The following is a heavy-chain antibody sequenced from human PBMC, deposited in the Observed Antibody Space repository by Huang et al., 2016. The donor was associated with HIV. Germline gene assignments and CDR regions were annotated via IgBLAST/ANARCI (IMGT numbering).Heavy chain of an antibody. Sequence: EVQLVESGGGLVKRGGSLRLSCAASEFPFSWFTMNWVRQAPEKGLEWVSCSSGSGNDKYYANSVKGRFTISRDNAKNSLYLQMNRLRGEDTAVYFCARREGAWEGALDIWGQGTMVTVSS. CDR1: EFPFSWFT. D-gene: IGHD1-26*01. CDR2: SSGSGNDK. V-gene: IGHV3-21*05. J-gene: IGHJ3*02. CDR3: ARREGAWEGALDI.